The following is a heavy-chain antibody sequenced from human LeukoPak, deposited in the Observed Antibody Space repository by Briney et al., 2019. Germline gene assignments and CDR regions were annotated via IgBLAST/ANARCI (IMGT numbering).Heavy chain of an antibody. Sequence: PGGSLRLSCAASGFTFSSYTMNWVRQAPGKGLEWVSGISWNSGFIGYADSVKGRFTISRDNAKKSLYLQMNSLRPEDTALYYCAKDTIAAVGIPNDAFDIWGQGTMVTVST. V-gene: IGHV3-9*01. J-gene: IGHJ3*02. D-gene: IGHD6-13*01. CDR3: AKDTIAAVGIPNDAFDI. CDR1: GFTFSSYT. CDR2: ISWNSGFI.